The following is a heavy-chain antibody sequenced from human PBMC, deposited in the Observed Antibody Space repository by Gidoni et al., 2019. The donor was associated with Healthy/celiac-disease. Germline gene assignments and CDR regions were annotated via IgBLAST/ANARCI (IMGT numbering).Heavy chain of an antibody. CDR2: ISSSSSYI. V-gene: IGHV3-21*01. CDR1: GFPFSSYS. Sequence: EVQLVESGGGLVKPGGSLRLSCAASGFPFSSYSMNWVRHAPGKGLEWVSSISSSSSYIYYADSVKGRFTISRDNAKNSLYLQMNSLRAEDTAVYYCARDREYQPHFDYWGQGTLVTVSS. CDR3: ARDREYQPHFDY. D-gene: IGHD2-2*01. J-gene: IGHJ4*02.